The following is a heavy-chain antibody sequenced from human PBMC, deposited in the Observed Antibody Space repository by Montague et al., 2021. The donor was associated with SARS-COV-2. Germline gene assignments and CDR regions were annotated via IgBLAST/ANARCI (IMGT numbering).Heavy chain of an antibody. CDR2: IYWDDDK. CDR3: AHRHPLPPIYYGSGTDYGRVNWFDP. V-gene: IGHV2-5*02. CDR1: GFSLSTSGVG. Sequence: PALVKPTQTLTLTCTFSGFSLSTSGVGVGWIRQPPGKALEWLALIYWDDDKRYSPSLKSRLTITKDTSKNQVVLTMTNMDPVDTATYYCAHRHPLPPIYYGSGTDYGRVNWFDPWGQGTLVTVSS. J-gene: IGHJ5*02. D-gene: IGHD3-10*01.